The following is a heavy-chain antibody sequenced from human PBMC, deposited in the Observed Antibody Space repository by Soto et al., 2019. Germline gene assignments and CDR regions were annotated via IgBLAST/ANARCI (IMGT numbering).Heavy chain of an antibody. D-gene: IGHD3-16*02. Sequence: GGSLRLSCAASEFTVSSNYMTWVRQAPGKGLEWVSIIYSNGNTYYADSVKGRFTISRDNSKNTLYLQMNSLRVEDTAVYYCATRYPVWGSYRSYYFDYWGQGTLVTVSS. V-gene: IGHV3-53*01. J-gene: IGHJ4*02. CDR3: ATRYPVWGSYRSYYFDY. CDR1: EFTVSSNY. CDR2: IYSNGNT.